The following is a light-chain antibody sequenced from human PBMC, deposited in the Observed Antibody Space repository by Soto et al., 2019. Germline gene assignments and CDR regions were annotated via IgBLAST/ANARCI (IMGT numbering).Light chain of an antibody. CDR3: QHYASSPAIT. V-gene: IGKV3-20*01. Sequence: TRALSGKRIDIRCCRTSQSVSSSSLARYQQKPGQAPRLLIYGASRRATGIPDRFSGSVSGTDLSLTILRLEHADFAVFYCQHYASSPAITVGRGTRLEIK. CDR1: QSVSSSS. J-gene: IGKJ5*01. CDR2: GAS.